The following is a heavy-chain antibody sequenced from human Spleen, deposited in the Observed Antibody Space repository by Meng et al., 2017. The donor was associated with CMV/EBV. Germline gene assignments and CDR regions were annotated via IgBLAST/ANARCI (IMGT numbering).Heavy chain of an antibody. CDR3: TREIRYSGH. J-gene: IGHJ4*02. CDR2: ISYDGRNE. CDR1: GFTFSSYA. V-gene: IGHV3-30*01. D-gene: IGHD1-26*01. Sequence: GGSLRLSCAASGFTFSSYAMHWVRQAPGKGLDWLSLISYDGRNEYYAEALKGRFTISRDNSKNTLYLQMNSLRTEDTAVYYCTREIRYSGHWGQGTLVTVSS.